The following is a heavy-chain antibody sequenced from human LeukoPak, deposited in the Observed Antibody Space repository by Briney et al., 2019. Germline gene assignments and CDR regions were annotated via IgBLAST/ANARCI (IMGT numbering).Heavy chain of an antibody. V-gene: IGHV3-48*01. CDR2: ISSSSSTI. J-gene: IGHJ4*02. CDR1: GFTFSSYS. CDR3: ARDPARGYSYGALY. D-gene: IGHD5-18*01. Sequence: GGSLRLSCAASGFTFSSYSMNWVRQAPGKGLEWVSYISSSSSTIYYADSVKGRFTISRDNAKNSLYLQMNSLRAEDTTVYYCARDPARGYSYGALYWGQGTLVTVSS.